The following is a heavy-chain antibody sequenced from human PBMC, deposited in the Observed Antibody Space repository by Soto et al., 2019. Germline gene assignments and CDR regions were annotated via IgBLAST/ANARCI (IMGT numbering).Heavy chain of an antibody. D-gene: IGHD1-7*01. Sequence: SVKVSCKASGGTFSSYAISWVRQAPGQGLEWMGGIIPIFGTANYAQRFQGRVTITADESTSTAYMELSSLRSEDTAVYYCAREVSTTGTTHDWFDHWGQGTLVTVSS. CDR3: AREVSTTGTTHDWFDH. V-gene: IGHV1-69*13. CDR2: IIPIFGTA. CDR1: GGTFSSYA. J-gene: IGHJ5*02.